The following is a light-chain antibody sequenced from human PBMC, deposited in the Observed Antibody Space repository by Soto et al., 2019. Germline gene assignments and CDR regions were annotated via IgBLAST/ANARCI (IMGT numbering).Light chain of an antibody. Sequence: DIQMTQSPSSLSAFVGDSITITCQASQDIKNYLNWYQHKPGKAPKLVIYDAFKSDTGVRSRFSGSGYGTDFTLPINNLQPEDIANYFCQQYDSLPPTFGGGTRV. CDR2: DAF. J-gene: IGKJ4*01. V-gene: IGKV1-33*01. CDR1: QDIKNY. CDR3: QQYDSLPPT.